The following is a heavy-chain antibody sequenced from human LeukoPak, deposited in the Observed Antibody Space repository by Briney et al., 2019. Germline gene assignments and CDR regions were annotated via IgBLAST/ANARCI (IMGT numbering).Heavy chain of an antibody. Sequence: GGSLRLSCAASGFTFSSYGMHWVRQAPGKGLERVAVISYDGSNKYYADSVKGRFTISRDNSKNTLYLQMNSLRAEDTAVYYCAKTDYGDYVSAFDIWGQGTMVTVSS. D-gene: IGHD4-17*01. CDR3: AKTDYGDYVSAFDI. V-gene: IGHV3-30*18. CDR2: ISYDGSNK. CDR1: GFTFSSYG. J-gene: IGHJ3*02.